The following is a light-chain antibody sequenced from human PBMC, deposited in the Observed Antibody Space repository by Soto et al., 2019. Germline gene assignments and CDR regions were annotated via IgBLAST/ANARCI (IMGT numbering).Light chain of an antibody. Sequence: EIVLTQSPGTLSLSPGERATLSCRASQSISSNSLAWYQQKPGQPPRLLIDGASSRATGIPDRFSGIGSGTDFTLTISRLEPEDFAVYYCQQYDSSPLTFGGGTKVEIK. CDR1: QSISSNS. J-gene: IGKJ4*01. CDR2: GAS. V-gene: IGKV3-20*01. CDR3: QQYDSSPLT.